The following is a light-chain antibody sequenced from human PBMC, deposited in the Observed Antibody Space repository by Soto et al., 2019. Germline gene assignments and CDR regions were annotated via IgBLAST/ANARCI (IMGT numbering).Light chain of an antibody. CDR1: QTVSSSY. V-gene: IGKV3-20*01. CDR3: QQFDTSPIT. Sequence: EIVLTQSPATLFLSPGERATLSCRASQTVSSSYLAWYQQKSGQAPSLLMYGASSRATGIPDRFSGSGSGTDFTLTISRLEPEDFAVYYCQQFDTSPITFVQGTKLEI. J-gene: IGKJ2*01. CDR2: GAS.